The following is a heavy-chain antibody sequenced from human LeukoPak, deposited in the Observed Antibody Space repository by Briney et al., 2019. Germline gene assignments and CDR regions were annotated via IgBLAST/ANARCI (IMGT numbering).Heavy chain of an antibody. CDR2: IWYDGSNK. V-gene: IGHV3-33*01. CDR3: ARERYYYDSSGYYSGMDV. Sequence: PGGSLRLSCAASGFTFSSYGMHWVRQAPGKGLEWVAVIWYDGSNKYYADSVKGRFTISRDNSKNTLYLQMNSLRAEDTAVYYCARERYYYDSSGYYSGMDVWGQGTTVTVSS. J-gene: IGHJ6*02. D-gene: IGHD3-22*01. CDR1: GFTFSSYG.